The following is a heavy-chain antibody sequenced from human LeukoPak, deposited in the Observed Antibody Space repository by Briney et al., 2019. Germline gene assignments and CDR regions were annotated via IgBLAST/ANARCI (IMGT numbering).Heavy chain of an antibody. CDR1: GFTFSDYA. CDR2: ITSNGGST. J-gene: IGHJ4*02. CDR3: VKAGCSSTRCYGNY. V-gene: IGHV3-64D*09. Sequence: GGSLILSCSASGFTFSDYAIHWVRQAPGKGLEYVSGITSNGGSTYYADSVKGRFTISRDNSKNALYLQMSSLRAEDTAVYYCVKAGCSSTRCYGNYWGQGTLVTVSS. D-gene: IGHD2-2*01.